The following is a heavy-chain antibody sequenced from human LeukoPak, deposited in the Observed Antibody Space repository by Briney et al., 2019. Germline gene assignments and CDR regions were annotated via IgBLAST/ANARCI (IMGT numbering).Heavy chain of an antibody. CDR3: AREGGHNYYGSGSYPDY. V-gene: IGHV4-59*01. CDR2: IYYSGST. Sequence: SETLSLTCTVSTGSLSSYYWSWIRQPPGKGLEWIGYIYYSGSTNYNPSLKSRVTISVDTSKTQFSLKLNSVTAADTAVYYCAREGGHNYYGSGSYPDYWGQGTLVTVSS. CDR1: TGSLSSYY. D-gene: IGHD3-10*01. J-gene: IGHJ4*02.